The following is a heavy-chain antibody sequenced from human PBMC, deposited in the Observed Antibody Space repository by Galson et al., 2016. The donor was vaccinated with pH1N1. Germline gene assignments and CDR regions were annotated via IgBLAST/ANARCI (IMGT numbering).Heavy chain of an antibody. Sequence: SETLSLTCTVSGGSVSSGNYYWGWVRQPPVKGLEWIGSIYHSGATYYNPSLKSRVTISVDTSKDQFSLNLYSVTAADTAVYYCARVVAATTILNRYYHMDVWGKGTTVTVSS. D-gene: IGHD1-26*01. CDR2: IYHSGAT. J-gene: IGHJ6*03. V-gene: IGHV4-39*01. CDR1: GGSVSSGNYY. CDR3: ARVVAATTILNRYYHMDV.